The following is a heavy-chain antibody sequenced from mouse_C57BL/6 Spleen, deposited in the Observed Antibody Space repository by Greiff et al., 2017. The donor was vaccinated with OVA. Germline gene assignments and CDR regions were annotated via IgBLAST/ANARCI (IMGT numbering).Heavy chain of an antibody. V-gene: IGHV1-54*01. Sequence: VQLQQSGAELVRPGTSVKVSCKASGYAFTSYLIEWVKQRPGQGLEWIGVINPGSGGTNYNEKFKGKATLTADKSSSTAYMQLSSLTSEDSAVYFCARENHPYYFDYWGQGTTLTVSS. CDR3: ARENHPYYFDY. J-gene: IGHJ2*01. CDR2: INPGSGGT. CDR1: GYAFTSYL.